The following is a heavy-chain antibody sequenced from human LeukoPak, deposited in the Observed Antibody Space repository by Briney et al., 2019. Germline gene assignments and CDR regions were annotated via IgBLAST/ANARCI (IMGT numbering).Heavy chain of an antibody. CDR2: ISDDGSRT. CDR3: ARDFNWAFDY. D-gene: IGHD3-16*01. CDR1: GFTFSTYA. Sequence: PGGSLRLSCAASGFTFSTYAVHWVRQAPGKGLEWVAIISDDGSRTYYSNSVKGRFTISRDNSKDTVDLQMNSLRADDTAVYYCARDFNWAFDYWGQGTLVTVSS. J-gene: IGHJ4*02. V-gene: IGHV3-30-3*01.